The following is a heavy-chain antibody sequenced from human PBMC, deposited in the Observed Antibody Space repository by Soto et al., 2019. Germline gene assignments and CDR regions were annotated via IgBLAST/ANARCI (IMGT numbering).Heavy chain of an antibody. D-gene: IGHD4-17*01. V-gene: IGHV3-13*05. CDR2: IGTSGDP. CDR3: ARAVPGYGGYYFDY. J-gene: IGHJ4*02. Sequence: EVQLVESGGGLAQPGGSLRLSCAASGFTFSRFDLHWVRQVTGKRLEWVSGIGTSGDPYYAVSVKGRFTVSRGNAKNSIFLEMNSLRAGDTAVYFCARAVPGYGGYYFDYWGQGALVTVSS. CDR1: GFTFSRFD.